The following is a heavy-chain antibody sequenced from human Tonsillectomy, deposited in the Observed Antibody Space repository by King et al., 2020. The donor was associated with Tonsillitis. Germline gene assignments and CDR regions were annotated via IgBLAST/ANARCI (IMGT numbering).Heavy chain of an antibody. Sequence: VQLVESGGGLVQPGGSLRLSCAASGFTFSSYWMHWVRQVPGKGLVWVSRINRDGSSTNYADSVKGRFTISRDNAKNTLYLQMNSLRAEDMAVYYCARAANYYSMDVWGQGTTVTVSS. J-gene: IGHJ6*02. CDR2: INRDGSST. V-gene: IGHV3-74*01. CDR3: ARAANYYSMDV. CDR1: GFTFSSYW.